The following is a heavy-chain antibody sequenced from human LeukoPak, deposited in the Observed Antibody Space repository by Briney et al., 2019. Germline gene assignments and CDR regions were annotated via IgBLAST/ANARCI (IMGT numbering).Heavy chain of an antibody. J-gene: IGHJ4*02. CDR2: INWDGGTT. CDR3: ATGDVDSPMNFYY. D-gene: IGHD3-22*01. Sequence: GGSLRLSCAASEFIFEESTMHWVRQDPGKGLEWVSLINWDGGTTSYGGSVKGRFTVSRDNSKNSLYLQMDSLRPEDTALYYCATGDVDSPMNFYYWGQGTLVTVSS. CDR1: EFIFEEST. V-gene: IGHV3-43*01.